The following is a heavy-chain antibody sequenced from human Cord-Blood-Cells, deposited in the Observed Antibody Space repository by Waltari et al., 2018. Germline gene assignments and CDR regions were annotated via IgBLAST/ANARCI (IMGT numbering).Heavy chain of an antibody. D-gene: IGHD7-27*01. V-gene: IGHV1-2*02. Sequence: QVQLVQSGAEVKKPGASVKVSCKASGYTFTGYYMHWVRQAPGQGLYWKGVGNPNRDGTNWAQAFQGRVTMNRDTSISTAYMELSSLRSDGTAVYYWARGWRQLGRDAFDIWGQGTMVTVSS. CDR3: ARGWRQLGRDAFDI. CDR1: GYTFTGYY. J-gene: IGHJ3*02. CDR2: GNPNRDGT.